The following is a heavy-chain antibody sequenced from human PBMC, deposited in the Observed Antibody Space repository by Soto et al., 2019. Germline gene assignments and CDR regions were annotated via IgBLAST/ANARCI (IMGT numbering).Heavy chain of an antibody. D-gene: IGHD1-1*01. CDR2: FDPEDGET. Sequence: ASVKVSCKVSGYTLTELSMHWVRQAPGKGLEWMGGFDPEDGETIYAQKFQGRVTMTEDTSTDTTYMELSSLRSEDTAGYYCATFTGNWVDRRGQGTVEADSS. CDR3: ATFTGNWVDR. V-gene: IGHV1-24*01. CDR1: GYTLTELS. J-gene: IGHJ5*02.